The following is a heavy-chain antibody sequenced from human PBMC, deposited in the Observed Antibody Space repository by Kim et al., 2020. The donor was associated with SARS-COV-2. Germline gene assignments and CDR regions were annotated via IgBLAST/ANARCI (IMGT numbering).Heavy chain of an antibody. V-gene: IGHV3-21*01. J-gene: IGHJ6*02. Sequence: GGSLRLSCAASGFTFSSYSMNWVRQAPGKGLEWVSSISSSSSYIYYADSVKGRFTISRDNAKNSLYLQMNSLRAEDTAVYYCARDRGGIDYYYYGMDVWGQGTTVTVSS. D-gene: IGHD3-10*01. CDR1: GFTFSSYS. CDR3: ARDRGGIDYYYYGMDV. CDR2: ISSSSSYI.